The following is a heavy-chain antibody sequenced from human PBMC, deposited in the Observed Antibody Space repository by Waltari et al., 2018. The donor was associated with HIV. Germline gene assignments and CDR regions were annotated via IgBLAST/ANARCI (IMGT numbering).Heavy chain of an antibody. J-gene: IGHJ4*01. Sequence: QDQLIQSGTEVKEPGASLGVSCRASGYTFIGYFIHWVRQAPGQGLEWMGDLNPRSGDTEYAQKFRGRVTLTGDTSVNTAYLDLKGLRFDDTTTYFCHRPWDSDHWGSDLWGQGTLVIVS. CDR3: HRPWDSDHWGSDL. V-gene: IGHV1-2*02. CDR2: LNPRSGDT. D-gene: IGHD3-16*01. CDR1: GYTFIGYF.